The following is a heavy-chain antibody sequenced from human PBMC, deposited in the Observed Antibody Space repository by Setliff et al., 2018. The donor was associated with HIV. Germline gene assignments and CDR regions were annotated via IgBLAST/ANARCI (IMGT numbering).Heavy chain of an antibody. Sequence: ETLSLTCTVSGDSISTDYWTWIRQPPRKGLEWIGYIYNSASTSYNPSLKSRVTISVDTSKNQFSLTVSSVTAADTAVYYCAREIPYSYGGRGHPLWGQGTLVTVSS. J-gene: IGHJ4*02. V-gene: IGHV4-59*12. CDR1: GDSISTDY. CDR3: AREIPYSYGGRGHPL. D-gene: IGHD3-22*01. CDR2: IYNSAST.